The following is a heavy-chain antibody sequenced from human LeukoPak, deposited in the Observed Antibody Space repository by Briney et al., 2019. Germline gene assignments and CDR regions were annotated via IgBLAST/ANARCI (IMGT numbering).Heavy chain of an antibody. Sequence: GGSLRLSCAASGFTFSSYAMSWVRRAPGKGLEWVSAISGSGGSTYYADSVKGRFTISRDNSKNTLYLQMNSLRAEDTAVYYCAKEWYYDSSSWSDYWGQGTLVTVSS. CDR3: AKEWYYDSSSWSDY. V-gene: IGHV3-23*01. J-gene: IGHJ4*02. CDR1: GFTFSSYA. D-gene: IGHD3-22*01. CDR2: ISGSGGST.